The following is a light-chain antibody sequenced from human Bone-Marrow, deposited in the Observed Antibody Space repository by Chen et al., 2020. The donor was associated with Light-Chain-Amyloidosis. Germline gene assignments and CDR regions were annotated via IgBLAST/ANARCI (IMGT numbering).Light chain of an antibody. CDR2: GSS. V-gene: IGKV3-20*01. J-gene: IGKJ4*01. Sequence: EIVLTQSPGTLSLSPGEGANLSCRASQTISSNYLTWYQQKFGQAHRLLIYGSSSRATGIPDRFTGSRSGTDFTIIINRLEPEDFAMYYCQQYGTSPLTFGGGTKVEIK. CDR3: QQYGTSPLT. CDR1: QTISSNY.